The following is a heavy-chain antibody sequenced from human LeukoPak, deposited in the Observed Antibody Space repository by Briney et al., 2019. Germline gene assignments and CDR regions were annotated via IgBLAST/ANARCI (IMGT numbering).Heavy chain of an antibody. CDR2: IYSGGST. CDR1: GFTFSSNY. Sequence: PGGSLRLSCAASGFTFSSNYMRWVRQAPGKGLEWVSDIYSGGSTYYADSVKGRFTISRDNSKNTLYLQMNSLRAEDTAVYYCARGRGILWFGDAFDIWGQGTMVTVSS. V-gene: IGHV3-66*01. J-gene: IGHJ3*02. CDR3: ARGRGILWFGDAFDI. D-gene: IGHD3-10*01.